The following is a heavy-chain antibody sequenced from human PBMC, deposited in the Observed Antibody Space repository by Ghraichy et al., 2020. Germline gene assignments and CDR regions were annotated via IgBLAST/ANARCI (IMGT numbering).Heavy chain of an antibody. Sequence: GGSLRLSCAMSGFNFGDFAVGWVRQAPGKGLEWVSSIARRGSADYTGSVKGRFTISRDTSKNILYLHMSSLRAEDTATYYCARYSGWNPSSYFFKSWGQGTLVTVSS. CDR1: GFNFGDFA. CDR3: ARYSGWNPSSYFFKS. D-gene: IGHD5-18*01. J-gene: IGHJ5*02. CDR2: IARRGSA. V-gene: IGHV3-23*01.